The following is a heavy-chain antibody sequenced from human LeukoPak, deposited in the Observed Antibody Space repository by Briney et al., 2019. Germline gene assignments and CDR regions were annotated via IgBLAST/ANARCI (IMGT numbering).Heavy chain of an antibody. J-gene: IGHJ6*03. CDR1: GGSISSYY. D-gene: IGHD1-14*01. V-gene: IGHV4-4*07. Sequence: SETLSLTCTVSGGSISSYYWSWIRQPAGKGLEWIGRIYTSGSTNYNPSLKSRVTISVDTSKNQFSLKLSSVTAADTAVYYCARDRHGTGYYYYMDVWGKGTTVTVSS. CDR3: ARDRHGTGYYYYMDV. CDR2: IYTSGST.